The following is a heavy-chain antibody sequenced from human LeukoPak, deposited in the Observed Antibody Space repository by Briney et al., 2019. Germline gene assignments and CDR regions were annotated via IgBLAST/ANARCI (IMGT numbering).Heavy chain of an antibody. CDR2: IRSKAYGGTT. Sequence: PGGPLRLSCTASGFTYGDYAMSWVRQAPGKGLEWVGFIRSKAYGGTTEYAASVKGRFTISRDDSKNIAYLQMNSLKTEDTAVYYWTRDEGGGRGHYHYGMDVWGQGTTVTVSS. CDR3: TRDEGGGRGHYHYGMDV. D-gene: IGHD1-26*01. V-gene: IGHV3-49*04. J-gene: IGHJ6*02. CDR1: GFTYGDYA.